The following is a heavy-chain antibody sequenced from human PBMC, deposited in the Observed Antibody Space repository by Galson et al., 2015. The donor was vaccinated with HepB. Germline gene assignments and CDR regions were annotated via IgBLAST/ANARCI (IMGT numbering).Heavy chain of an antibody. CDR3: ARDPGGGDWHYLDY. CDR2: ISSSSSYI. Sequence: SLRLSCAGSGFTFRKYNMNWVRQAPGKGLEWVSSISSSSSYINYADSVKGRFTISRDNSVNTIYLQMNTLRADDTAVNYCARDPGGGDWHYLDYWGQGSLVSVSS. D-gene: IGHD2-21*01. J-gene: IGHJ4*02. CDR1: GFTFRKYN. V-gene: IGHV3-21*01.